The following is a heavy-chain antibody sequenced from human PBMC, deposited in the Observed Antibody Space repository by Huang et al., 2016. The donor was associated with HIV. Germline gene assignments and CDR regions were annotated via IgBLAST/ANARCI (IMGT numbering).Heavy chain of an antibody. J-gene: IGHJ3*02. CDR2: INHSGST. V-gene: IGHV4-34*01. CDR1: GGSFSGYY. Sequence: QVQLQQWGAGLLKPSETLSLTCAVYGGSFSGYYWSWIRQPPGKGLEWIGEINHSGSTNYNPSLKSRVTISVDTSKTQFSLKLNSVTAADTAVYYCARGPDYYDSSGMEAFDIWGQGTMVTVSS. D-gene: IGHD3-22*01. CDR3: ARGPDYYDSSGMEAFDI.